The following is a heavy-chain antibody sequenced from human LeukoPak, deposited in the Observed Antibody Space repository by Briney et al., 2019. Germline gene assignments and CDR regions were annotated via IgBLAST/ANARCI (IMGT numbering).Heavy chain of an antibody. D-gene: IGHD1-26*01. J-gene: IGHJ4*02. CDR1: GFTFSSYW. CDR2: INSDGCST. CDR3: ARVGRELAIDY. V-gene: IGHV3-74*01. Sequence: PGGALRLSCAASGFTFSSYWMHWVREAPGKGLVWVSRINSDGCSTSYADSVKGRFTISRDNATNTLYLQMNSLRAEDTAVYYCARVGRELAIDYWGQGTLVTVSS.